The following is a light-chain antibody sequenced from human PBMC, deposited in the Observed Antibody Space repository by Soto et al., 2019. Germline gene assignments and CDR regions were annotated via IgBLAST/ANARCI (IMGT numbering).Light chain of an antibody. CDR2: DAA. J-gene: IGKJ4*01. V-gene: IGKV1D-13*01. CDR3: QQSNNYPLT. Sequence: ATQLTQSPSSLSASVGDRVTITCRASQGISSALAWYQQKPGKVPKLLIYDAASLESGVPSRFSGSGSGTDFTLTISSLQPEDFATYYCQQSNNYPLTFGGGTKVGIK. CDR1: QGISSA.